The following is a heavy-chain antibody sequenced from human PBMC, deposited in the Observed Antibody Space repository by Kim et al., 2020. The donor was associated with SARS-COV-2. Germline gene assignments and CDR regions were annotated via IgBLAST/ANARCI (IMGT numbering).Heavy chain of an antibody. Sequence: GGSLRLSCAASGFTFSSYAMSWVRQAPGKGLEWVSAISGSGGSTYYADSVKGRFTISRDNSKNTLYLQMNSLRAEDTAVYYCAKHDIVLMVRYPAPYYYGMDVWGQGTTVTVSS. CDR3: AKHDIVLMVRYPAPYYYGMDV. D-gene: IGHD2-8*01. J-gene: IGHJ6*02. CDR1: GFTFSSYA. V-gene: IGHV3-23*01. CDR2: ISGSGGST.